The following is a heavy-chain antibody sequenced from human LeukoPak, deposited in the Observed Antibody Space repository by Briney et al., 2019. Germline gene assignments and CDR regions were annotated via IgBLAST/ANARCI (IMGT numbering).Heavy chain of an antibody. D-gene: IGHD2-21*01. J-gene: IGHJ4*02. V-gene: IGHV3-30*02. CDR2: IRYDGSNK. Sequence: GGSLRLSCAASGFTFSSYAMSWVRQAPGKGLDWVAFIRYDGSNKYYADSVKGRFTISRDSSKNTLYLQMNSLRTEDTAVYYCAGLTYWGQGTLVTVSS. CDR1: GFTFSSYA. CDR3: AGLTY.